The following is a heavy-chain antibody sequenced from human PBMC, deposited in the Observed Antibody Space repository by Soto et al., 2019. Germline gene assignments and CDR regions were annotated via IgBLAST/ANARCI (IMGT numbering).Heavy chain of an antibody. CDR2: IYYSGST. CDR1: GGSISSSSYY. Sequence: SETLSLTCTVSGGSISSSSYYWGWIRQPPGKGLEWIGSIYYSGSTYYNPSLKSRVTISVDTSKNQFSLKLSSVTAADTAVYYCGYGDYPEYFQHWGQGTLVTVS. CDR3: GYGDYPEYFQH. J-gene: IGHJ1*01. V-gene: IGHV4-39*01. D-gene: IGHD4-17*01.